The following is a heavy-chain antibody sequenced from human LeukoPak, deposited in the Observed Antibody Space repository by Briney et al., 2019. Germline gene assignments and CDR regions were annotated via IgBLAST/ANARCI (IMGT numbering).Heavy chain of an antibody. CDR3: ARLFCSSTTCYNFWFDP. D-gene: IGHD2-2*02. J-gene: IGHJ5*02. CDR2: ISPYNGNT. Sequence: ASVKVSCKAYGYSFTSYGISWVRQAPGQGPEWMGWISPYNGNTRYAQKFQDRVTMTTDTSTTTAYMELRSLRSDDSAVYYCARLFCSSTTCYNFWFDPWGQGTLVTVSS. V-gene: IGHV1-18*01. CDR1: GYSFTSYG.